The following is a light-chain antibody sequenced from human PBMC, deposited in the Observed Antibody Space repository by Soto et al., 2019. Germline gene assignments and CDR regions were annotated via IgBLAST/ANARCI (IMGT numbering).Light chain of an antibody. J-gene: IGKJ1*01. Sequence: IAINNSPATLSVSRSPRTTLSCGASQSVSSNLAWYQQKPGQAPRLLIYGASTRATGIPARFSGSGSGTEFTLTISILESEDFAVYYCQKYGTFLMGTLGQVTNVDI. CDR2: GAS. CDR3: QKYGTFLMGT. CDR1: QSVSSN. V-gene: IGKV3-15*01.